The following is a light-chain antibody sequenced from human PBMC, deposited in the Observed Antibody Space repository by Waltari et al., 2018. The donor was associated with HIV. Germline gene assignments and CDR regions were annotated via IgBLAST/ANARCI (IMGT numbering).Light chain of an antibody. CDR3: SSYSTSGFLL. CDR1: TSDLASNTH. V-gene: IGLV2-14*01. CDR2: GVT. J-gene: IGLJ3*02. Sequence: QSALTQPASLSGSPGQSVTIPCSGLTSDLASNTHVPWYQQHPGKVPQLVIFGVTNRASEISDRFAGSRSGDTASLIISGLQSEDEAHYYCSSYSTSGFLLFGGGTKLTVL.